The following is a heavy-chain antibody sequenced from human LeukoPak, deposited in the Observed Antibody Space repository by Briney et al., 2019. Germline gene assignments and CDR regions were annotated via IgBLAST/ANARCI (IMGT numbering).Heavy chain of an antibody. CDR3: ARTYYDPSGYYYAFDI. V-gene: IGHV3-48*02. Sequence: GGSLRLSWAAAGFTFSSYNMNWVRQAPGKSLEWLSHISSSGSRTDYADSVKGRLTISRDNAKNSLFLEMNSLRDEDTAVYYCARTYYDPSGYYYAFDIWGQGTMVTVSS. J-gene: IGHJ3*02. D-gene: IGHD3-22*01. CDR1: GFTFSSYN. CDR2: ISSSGSRT.